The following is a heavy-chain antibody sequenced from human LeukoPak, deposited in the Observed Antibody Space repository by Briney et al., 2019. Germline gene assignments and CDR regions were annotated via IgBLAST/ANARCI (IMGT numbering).Heavy chain of an antibody. CDR1: GFTFSGSA. V-gene: IGHV3-73*01. CDR2: IRSKANSYAT. J-gene: IGHJ4*02. Sequence: GGSLRLSCAASGFTFSGSAMHWVRQASGKGLEWVGRIRSKANSYATAYAASVKGRFTISRDDSKNTACLQMNSLKTEDTAVYYCTRNLHYFDYWGQGTLVTVSS. CDR3: TRNLHYFDY.